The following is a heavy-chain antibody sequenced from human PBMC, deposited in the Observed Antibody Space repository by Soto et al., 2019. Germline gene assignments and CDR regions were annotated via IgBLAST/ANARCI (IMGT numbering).Heavy chain of an antibody. CDR3: ARTNYYDSSGPPEGDY. Sequence: SVKVSCKASGGTFSSYAISWVRQAPGQGLEWMGGIIPIFGTANYAQKFQGRVTITADESTSTAYMELSSLRSEDTAVYYCARTNYYDSSGPPEGDYWGQGTLVTVSS. CDR1: GGTFSSYA. J-gene: IGHJ4*02. CDR2: IIPIFGTA. D-gene: IGHD3-22*01. V-gene: IGHV1-69*13.